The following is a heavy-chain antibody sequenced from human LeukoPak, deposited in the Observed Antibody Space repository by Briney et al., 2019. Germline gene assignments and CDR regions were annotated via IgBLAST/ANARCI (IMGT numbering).Heavy chain of an antibody. D-gene: IGHD3-10*01. CDR2: ISGSGYST. CDR3: AKVTYGSGTYGAFDY. Sequence: GGSLRLSCAASGFTFSSYGMSWVRQAPGKGLEWVSAISGSGYSTYYADSVKGRFTISRDNSKNTLYLQMNSLRAEDTAVYYCAKVTYGSGTYGAFDYWGQGTLVTVSS. V-gene: IGHV3-23*01. J-gene: IGHJ4*02. CDR1: GFTFSSYG.